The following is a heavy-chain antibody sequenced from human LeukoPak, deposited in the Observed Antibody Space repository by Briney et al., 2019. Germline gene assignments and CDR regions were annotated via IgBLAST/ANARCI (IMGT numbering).Heavy chain of an antibody. J-gene: IGHJ6*02. CDR1: GFTFDDYA. CDR3: AKDNDPAANYYYYGMDV. Sequence: PGGSLRLSCAASGFTFDDYAMHWVRQAPGKGLEWVSGISWNSGSIGYADSVKGRFTISRDNAKNSLYLQMNSLRAEDTALYYCAKDNDPAANYYYYGMDVWGQGTTVTVSS. V-gene: IGHV3-9*01. CDR2: ISWNSGSI. D-gene: IGHD2-2*01.